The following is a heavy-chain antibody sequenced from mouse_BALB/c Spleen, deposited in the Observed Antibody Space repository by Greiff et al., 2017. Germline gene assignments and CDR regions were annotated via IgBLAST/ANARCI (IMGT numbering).Heavy chain of an antibody. CDR3: ARGGYDYDHYFDY. J-gene: IGHJ2*01. D-gene: IGHD2-4*01. CDR2: ISDGGSYT. V-gene: IGHV5-4*02. CDR1: GFTFSDYY. Sequence: EVQGVESGGGLVKPGGSLKLSCAASGFTFSDYYMYWVRQTPEKRLEWVATISDGGSYTYYPDSVKGRFTISRDNAKNNLYLQMSSLKSEDTAMYYCARGGYDYDHYFDYWGQGTTLTVSS.